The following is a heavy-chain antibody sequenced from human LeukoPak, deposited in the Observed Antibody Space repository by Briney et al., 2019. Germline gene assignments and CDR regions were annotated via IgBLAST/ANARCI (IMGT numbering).Heavy chain of an antibody. CDR3: ARGDYYDSSGYYYFDY. V-gene: IGHV1-18*01. Sequence: GASVKVSCKASAYTFTSYGISWVRQAPGQGLEWMGWISAYNGNTNYAQKLQGRVTMTTDTSTSTAYMELRSLRSDDTAVYYCARGDYYDSSGYYYFDYWGQGTLVTVSS. J-gene: IGHJ4*02. CDR1: AYTFTSYG. CDR2: ISAYNGNT. D-gene: IGHD3-22*01.